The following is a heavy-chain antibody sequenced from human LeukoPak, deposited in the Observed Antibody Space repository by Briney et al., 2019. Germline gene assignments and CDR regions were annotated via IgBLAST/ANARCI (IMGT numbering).Heavy chain of an antibody. D-gene: IGHD6-13*01. CDR1: GFAFSSYW. Sequence: GGSLRLSCAASGFAFSSYWLHWVRQAPGKGLVWVSRVNSDGSSTNYADSVEGRFTVSRDNAKNTLYLQMNSLRAEDTAVYYCANPGIAAAGMRDYWGQGTLVTVSS. CDR3: ANPGIAAAGMRDY. V-gene: IGHV3-74*01. J-gene: IGHJ4*02. CDR2: VNSDGSST.